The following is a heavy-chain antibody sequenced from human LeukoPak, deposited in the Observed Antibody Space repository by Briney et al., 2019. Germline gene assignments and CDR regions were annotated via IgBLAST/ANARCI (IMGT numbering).Heavy chain of an antibody. Sequence: GGSLRLSCVGSGFSFISVWLNWVRQTPGKGLEWVGRIKNEHYGGTADYNEAIKGRFTISRDDSKNTLYLQMNSLRTEDTAFYFCNGGVHGDPRGLDQWGQGTLVTVSS. CDR1: GFSFISVW. CDR3: NGGVHGDPRGLDQ. V-gene: IGHV3-15*07. J-gene: IGHJ4*02. D-gene: IGHD4-17*01. CDR2: IKNEHYGGTA.